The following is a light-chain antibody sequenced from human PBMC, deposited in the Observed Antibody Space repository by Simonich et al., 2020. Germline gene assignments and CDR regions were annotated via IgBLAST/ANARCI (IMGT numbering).Light chain of an antibody. CDR2: EDN. CDR1: SGHIASNY. Sequence: NFMLTQPHSVSESPGQTVTISCTRSSGHIASNYVQWYQHRPGSSPTTVIYEDNQRPSCVPDRFSGSNDSSSNSASLTISGLKTEDEADYYCQSYDSSNQVFGGGTKLTVL. J-gene: IGLJ2*01. V-gene: IGLV6-57*01. CDR3: QSYDSSNQV.